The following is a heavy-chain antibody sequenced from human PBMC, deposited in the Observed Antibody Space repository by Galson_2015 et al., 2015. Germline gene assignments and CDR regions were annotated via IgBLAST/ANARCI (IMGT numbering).Heavy chain of an antibody. CDR2: ISYDGSNK. CDR3: ATSEDDILTGYYPPPYNWFDP. CDR1: GFTFSSYG. J-gene: IGHJ5*02. Sequence: SLRLSCAASGFTFSSYGMHWVRQAPGKGLEWVAVISYDGSNKYYADSVKGRFTISRDNSKNTLYLQMNSLRAEDTAVYYCATSEDDILTGYYPPPYNWFDPWGQGTLVTVSS. V-gene: IGHV3-30*03. D-gene: IGHD3-9*01.